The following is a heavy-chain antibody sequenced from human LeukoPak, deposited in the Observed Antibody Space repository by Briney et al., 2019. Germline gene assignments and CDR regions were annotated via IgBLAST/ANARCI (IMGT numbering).Heavy chain of an antibody. J-gene: IGHJ5*02. D-gene: IGHD6-13*01. CDR3: ARMAPPEIAAAGSLWFDP. CDR1: GGSISSYY. Sequence: SETLSLTCTVSGGSISSYYWSWIRQPAGKGLEWIGRIYTSGSTNYNPSLKSRVTISIDKSKNQFSLNLNSVTAADTAVYYCARMAPPEIAAAGSLWFDPWGQGTLVTVSS. CDR2: IYTSGST. V-gene: IGHV4-4*07.